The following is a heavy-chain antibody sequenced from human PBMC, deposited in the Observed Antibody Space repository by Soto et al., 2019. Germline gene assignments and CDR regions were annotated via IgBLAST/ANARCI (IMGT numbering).Heavy chain of an antibody. J-gene: IGHJ3*02. V-gene: IGHV3-73*01. D-gene: IGHD3-10*01. CDR3: TPNTYYYGSGSPPTGI. Sequence: PGGSLRLSCAASGFTFSGSAMHWVRQASGKGLEWVGRIRSKANSYATAYAAPVKGRFTISRDDSKNTAYLQMNSLKTEDTAVYYCTPNTYYYGSGSPPTGIWGQGTMVTVSS. CDR2: IRSKANSYAT. CDR1: GFTFSGSA.